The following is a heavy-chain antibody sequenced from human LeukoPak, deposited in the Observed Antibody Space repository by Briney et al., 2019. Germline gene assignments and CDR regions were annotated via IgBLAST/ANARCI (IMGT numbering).Heavy chain of an antibody. CDR1: GYSFSSGYY. J-gene: IGHJ5*02. D-gene: IGHD3-10*01. CDR2: MYHSGTT. V-gene: IGHV4-38-2*02. CDR3: ASHPRGDPGSYFFDP. Sequence: PSETLSLTCIVSGYSFSSGYYWGWIRQPPGKGLEWIGGMYHSGTTFFTPSLRDRVTISIDTSKNQFSLRLSSVTAADTAVYYCASHPRGDPGSYFFDPWGQGTLVTVSS.